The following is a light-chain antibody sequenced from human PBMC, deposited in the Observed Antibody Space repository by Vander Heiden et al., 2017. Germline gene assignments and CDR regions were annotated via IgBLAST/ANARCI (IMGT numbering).Light chain of an antibody. CDR1: QSISSY. J-gene: IGKJ2*01. V-gene: IGKV1-39*01. CDR2: AAS. CDR3: QQSDSTPHT. Sequence: DIQMTQSPSSLSASVGDRVTITCRASQSISSYLNWYQQKPGKAPKLLIYAASSLQSGVPSRFSGSGSGTDFTLTISSLQPEDFATYYCQQSDSTPHTFGQGTKLDIK.